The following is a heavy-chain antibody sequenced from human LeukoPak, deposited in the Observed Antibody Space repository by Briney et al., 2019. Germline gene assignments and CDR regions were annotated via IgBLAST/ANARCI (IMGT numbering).Heavy chain of an antibody. V-gene: IGHV1-2*02. D-gene: IGHD3-10*01. J-gene: IGHJ4*02. CDR2: INPNSGGT. Sequence: GASVKVSCKASGYTFTGYYMHWVRQAPGQGLEWMGWINPNSGGTNYAQKFQGRVTMTRDTSISTAYMELSRLTSDDTAVYFCATSTVETYYSDFDYWGQGTLVTVSS. CDR3: ATSTVETYYSDFDY. CDR1: GYTFTGYY.